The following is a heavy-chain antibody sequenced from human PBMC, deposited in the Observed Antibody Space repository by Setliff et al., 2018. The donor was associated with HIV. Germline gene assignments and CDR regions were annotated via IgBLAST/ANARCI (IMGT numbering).Heavy chain of an antibody. CDR2: IFGSGIT. V-gene: IGHV4-31*03. Sequence: PSETLSLTCTLSGFSISSDGFYWNWIRQRPGKGLEWIGYIFGSGITYYNPSLKSRLRISIDTSANQFSVELSSVTAADTAVYYCATCRHRPSNWFDPWGQGTVVTVSS. J-gene: IGHJ5*02. CDR1: GFSISSDGFY. CDR3: ATCRHRPSNWFDP.